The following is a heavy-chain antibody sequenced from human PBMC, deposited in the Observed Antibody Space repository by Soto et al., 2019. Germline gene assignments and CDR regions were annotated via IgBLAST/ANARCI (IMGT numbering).Heavy chain of an antibody. Sequence: QVQLVQSGAEVKKPGSSVKVSCKASGGTFSSYAISWVRQAPGQGLEWMGGIIPIFGTANYAQKFQGRVTITADESTSTAYMELSSLRSEDTAVYYCASAVYSSRLYGMDVWRQGTTVTVSS. D-gene: IGHD6-13*01. CDR2: IIPIFGTA. CDR3: ASAVYSSRLYGMDV. CDR1: GGTFSSYA. J-gene: IGHJ6*02. V-gene: IGHV1-69*12.